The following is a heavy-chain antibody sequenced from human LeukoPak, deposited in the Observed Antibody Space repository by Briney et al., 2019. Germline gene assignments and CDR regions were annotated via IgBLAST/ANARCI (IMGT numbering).Heavy chain of an antibody. Sequence: GASVKVSCKASGYTFTGYYMHWVRQAPGQGLEWMGWINPNSGGTNYAQKFQGRVTMTRDTSLSTAYMELSSLRSDDTALYYCAKIITRGNYFDYWGQGTLVTVSS. CDR2: INPNSGGT. D-gene: IGHD3-22*01. V-gene: IGHV1-2*02. CDR1: GYTFTGYY. J-gene: IGHJ4*02. CDR3: AKIITRGNYFDY.